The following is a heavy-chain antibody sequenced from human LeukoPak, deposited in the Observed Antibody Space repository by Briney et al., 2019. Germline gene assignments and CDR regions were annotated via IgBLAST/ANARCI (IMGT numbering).Heavy chain of an antibody. CDR2: TYYRSKWYN. Sequence: SQTLTLTCAISGDSVSSNSAAWNWIRQSPSRGLEWLGRTYYRSKWYNDYAVSVKSRITINPDTSKNQFSLKLSSVTAADTAVYYCARDFNGYNYGSRFDYWGQGTLVTVSS. D-gene: IGHD5-18*01. CDR1: GDSVSSNSAA. CDR3: ARDFNGYNYGSRFDY. J-gene: IGHJ4*02. V-gene: IGHV6-1*01.